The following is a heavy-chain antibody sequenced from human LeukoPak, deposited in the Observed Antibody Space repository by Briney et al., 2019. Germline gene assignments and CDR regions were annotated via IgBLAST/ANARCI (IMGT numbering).Heavy chain of an antibody. J-gene: IGHJ5*02. Sequence: GGSLRLSSLVPGVSLSSYGMQWVRQAPGKGLEWVAVISYDGSNKYYADSVKGRFTISRDNSKNTLYLQMNSLRAEDTAVYYCAKDKWATYYYGSGSPATNWFDPWGQGTLVTVSS. CDR3: AKDKWATYYYGSGSPATNWFDP. V-gene: IGHV3-33*05. CDR2: ISYDGSNK. CDR1: GVSLSSYG. D-gene: IGHD3-10*01.